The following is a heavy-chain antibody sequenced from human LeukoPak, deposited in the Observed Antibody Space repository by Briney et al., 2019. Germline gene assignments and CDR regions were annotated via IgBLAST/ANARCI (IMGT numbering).Heavy chain of an antibody. D-gene: IGHD5-18*01. V-gene: IGHV1-18*01. CDR3: ARDSSAMVPNYFDY. J-gene: IGHJ4*01. Sequence: SVWVSCKASGYTFTSYAISWVRQAPGQGLEWMGWISAYNGNRNYAQKLQGRVTMTTDTSTSTAYMELRSLRSDDTAVYYCARDSSAMVPNYFDYWGQRTLPTVSS. CDR2: ISAYNGNR. CDR1: GYTFTSYA.